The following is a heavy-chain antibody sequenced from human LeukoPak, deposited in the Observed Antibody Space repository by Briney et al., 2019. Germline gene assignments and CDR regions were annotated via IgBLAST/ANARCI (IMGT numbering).Heavy chain of an antibody. CDR1: GFTFSDYY. CDR3: ARDVGVLYRLNWFDP. Sequence: GGSLRLSCAASGFTFSDYYMSWIRQAPGKGLEWVSYISSSGSTIYYADSVKGRFTISRDNAKNPLYLQMNSLRAEDTAVYYCARDVGVLYRLNWFDPWGQGTLVTVSS. CDR2: ISSSGSTI. J-gene: IGHJ5*02. V-gene: IGHV3-11*01. D-gene: IGHD2-8*01.